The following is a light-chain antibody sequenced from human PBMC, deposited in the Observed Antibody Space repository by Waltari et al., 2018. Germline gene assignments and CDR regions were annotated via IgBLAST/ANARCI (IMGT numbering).Light chain of an antibody. V-gene: IGLV2-14*01. CDR1: DSDVGAYDF. J-gene: IGLJ1*01. Sequence: QSALTQPASVSGSPGQSITISCSGTDSDVGAYDFVSWYQQHPGKAPHLIIYEVSNRPSGMSKPFAASKSGNTASLTISGLQAEDEADYYCSSYTTSSAPGVFGTGTRVTVL. CDR3: SSYTTSSAPGV. CDR2: EVS.